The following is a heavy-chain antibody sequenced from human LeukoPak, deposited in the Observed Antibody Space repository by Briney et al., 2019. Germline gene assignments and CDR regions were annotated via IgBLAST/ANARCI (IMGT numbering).Heavy chain of an antibody. CDR1: GGSISSSNW. CDR3: ARGNSSSWYEPYYYYYGMDV. Sequence: SETLSLTCAVSGGSISSSNWWSWVRQPPGKGLEWIGEIYHSGSTNYNPSLKSRVTISVDKSKNQFSLKLSSVTAADTAVYYCARGNSSSWYEPYYYYYGMDVWGQGTTVTVSS. J-gene: IGHJ6*02. V-gene: IGHV4-4*02. D-gene: IGHD6-13*01. CDR2: IYHSGST.